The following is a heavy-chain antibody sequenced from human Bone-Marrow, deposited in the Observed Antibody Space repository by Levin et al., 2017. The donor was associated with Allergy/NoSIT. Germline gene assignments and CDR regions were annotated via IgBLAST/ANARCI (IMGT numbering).Heavy chain of an antibody. D-gene: IGHD2-15*01. CDR3: AKDSPPRYCSGGSCRNYYYGMDV. Sequence: GGSLRLSCAASGFTFDDYAMHWVRQAPGKGLEWVSGISWNSGSIGYADSVKGRFTISRDNAKNSLYLQMNSLRAEDTALYYCAKDSPPRYCSGGSCRNYYYGMDVWGQGTTVTVSS. CDR1: GFTFDDYA. J-gene: IGHJ6*02. CDR2: ISWNSGSI. V-gene: IGHV3-9*01.